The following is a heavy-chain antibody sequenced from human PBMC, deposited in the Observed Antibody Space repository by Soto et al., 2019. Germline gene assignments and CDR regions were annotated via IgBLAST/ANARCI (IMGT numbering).Heavy chain of an antibody. J-gene: IGHJ6*02. Sequence: QVQLQESGPGLVKPSETLSLTCTVSGGSISSYYWSWIRQPPGKGLEWIGYIYYSGSTNYNPSLKCRVTISVDTSKNQFSLKLSSVTAADTAVYYCARLLTYGMDVWGQGTTATVSS. CDR3: ARLLTYGMDV. CDR2: IYYSGST. V-gene: IGHV4-59*01. CDR1: GGSISSYY. D-gene: IGHD1-26*01.